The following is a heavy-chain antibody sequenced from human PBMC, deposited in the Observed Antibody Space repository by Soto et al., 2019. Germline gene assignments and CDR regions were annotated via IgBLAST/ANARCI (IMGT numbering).Heavy chain of an antibody. Sequence: EVQLVESGGGLVQPGRSLRLSCAASGFTFDDYAMHWVRQATGKGLEWVSGISWNSGSIGYADSVKGRFTTSRDNAKNSLYLQMNSLRAEDTALYYCAKDIGYSSSWYFDLWGRGTLVTVSS. CDR2: ISWNSGSI. D-gene: IGHD6-13*01. CDR3: AKDIGYSSSWYFDL. J-gene: IGHJ2*01. CDR1: GFTFDDYA. V-gene: IGHV3-9*01.